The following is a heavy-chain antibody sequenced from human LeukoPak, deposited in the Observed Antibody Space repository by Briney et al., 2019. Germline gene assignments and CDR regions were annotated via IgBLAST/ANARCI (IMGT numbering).Heavy chain of an antibody. CDR2: ISGSGGST. CDR3: AKSIGGVVVVAADY. D-gene: IGHD2-15*01. CDR1: GFTFSTYA. V-gene: IGHV3-23*01. J-gene: IGHJ4*02. Sequence: PGGSLRLSCAASGFTFSTYAMTWVRRAPGKGLEWVSVISGSGGSTYYADSVKGRFTLSRDNSKNTIYLQMNSLRAEDTAVYYCAKSIGGVVVVAADYWGQETLVTVSS.